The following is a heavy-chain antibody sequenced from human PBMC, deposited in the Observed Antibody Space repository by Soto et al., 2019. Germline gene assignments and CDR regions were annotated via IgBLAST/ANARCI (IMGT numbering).Heavy chain of an antibody. V-gene: IGHV1-69*13. CDR3: ARGPGYYYDSSGYREQAY. D-gene: IGHD3-22*01. CDR1: GGTFSSYA. J-gene: IGHJ4*02. Sequence: GASVKVSCKASGGTFSSYAIHWVRQAPGQGLEWMGGIIPIFGTANYAQKFQGRVTITADESTSTAYMELSSLRSEDTAVYYCARGPGYYYDSSGYREQAYWGQGTLVTVSS. CDR2: IIPIFGTA.